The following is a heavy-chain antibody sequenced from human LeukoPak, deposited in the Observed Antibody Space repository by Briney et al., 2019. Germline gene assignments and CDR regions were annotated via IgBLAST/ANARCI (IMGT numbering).Heavy chain of an antibody. J-gene: IGHJ4*02. D-gene: IGHD3-3*02. V-gene: IGHV3-53*01. CDR3: ASLARDY. Sequence: PGGSLRLSCAASGVIFSSTYMTWVRQAPGKGLEWVSVIHNDGSTYYADSVKGRFTISRDNSKNMLFLRMNSLRVEDTAVYFCASLARDYWGQGTLVSVSS. CDR1: GVIFSSTY. CDR2: IHNDGST.